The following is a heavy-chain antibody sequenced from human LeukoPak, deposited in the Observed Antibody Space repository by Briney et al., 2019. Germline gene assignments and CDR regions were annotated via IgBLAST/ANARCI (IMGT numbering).Heavy chain of an antibody. D-gene: IGHD3-22*01. CDR1: GYTLTELS. CDR3: ATPRGTGYYYDSSGYLAS. V-gene: IGHV1-24*01. J-gene: IGHJ4*02. Sequence: RASVKVSCKFSGYTLTELSMHWVRQAPGKGLEWMGGFDPEDGETIYAQKFQGRVTMTEDTSTDTAYMELSSLRSEDTAVYYCATPRGTGYYYDSSGYLASWGQGTLVTVSS. CDR2: FDPEDGET.